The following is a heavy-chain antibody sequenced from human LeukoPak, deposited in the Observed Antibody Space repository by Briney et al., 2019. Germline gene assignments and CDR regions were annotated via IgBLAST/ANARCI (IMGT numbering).Heavy chain of an antibody. D-gene: IGHD2-8*02. CDR3: ARVGVSYYYDY. J-gene: IGHJ4*02. CDR2: ISITGTII. V-gene: IGHV3-48*03. CDR1: GFTFSTYE. Sequence: GGSLRLSCAASGFTFSTYEMNWVRQAPGKGLEWVSNISITGTIINYADSVKGRFTVSRDNAKNSLYLQMNSLRAEDTAVYYCARVGVSYYYDYWGQGTLVTVSS.